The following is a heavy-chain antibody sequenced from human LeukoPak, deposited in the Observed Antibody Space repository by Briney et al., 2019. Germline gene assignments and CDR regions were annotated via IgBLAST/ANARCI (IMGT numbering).Heavy chain of an antibody. J-gene: IGHJ4*02. CDR2: IHTSGST. CDR1: GGSISSGSNY. CDR3: AREGLVATIGY. V-gene: IGHV4-61*02. Sequence: PSQTLSLTCTVSGGSISSGSNYWSWIRQPAGKGLEWIGRIHTSGSTNYNPSLKSRVTISVDTSKNQFSLKLSSVSATDTAVYYCAREGLVATIGYWGQGTLVTVSS. D-gene: IGHD5-24*01.